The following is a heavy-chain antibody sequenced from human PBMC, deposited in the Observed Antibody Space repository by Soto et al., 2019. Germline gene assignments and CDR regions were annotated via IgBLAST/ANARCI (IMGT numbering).Heavy chain of an antibody. D-gene: IGHD1-26*01. CDR3: ARKVGATTVPDY. CDR1: GYTFTGYY. J-gene: IGHJ4*02. V-gene: IGHV1-18*04. Sequence: ASVKVSCKASGYTFTGYYMHWVRQAPGQGLEWMGWISAYNGNTNYAQKLQGRVTMTTDTSTSTAYMELRSLRSDDTAVYYCARKVGATTVPDYWGQGTLVTVSS. CDR2: ISAYNGNT.